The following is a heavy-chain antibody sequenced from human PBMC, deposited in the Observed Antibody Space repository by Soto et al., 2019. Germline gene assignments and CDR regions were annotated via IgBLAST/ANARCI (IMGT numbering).Heavy chain of an antibody. Sequence: ASVEVACEASGYRFTSYGISWVRQAPGQGLEWLGWISAYDDNTKYAQTLQGRVSMSTDTSTNTAYMELRSLRSDDTAMYYCARGGYYDSSGSRNYHYYGMNVWGQGTTVTV. CDR1: GYRFTSYG. V-gene: IGHV1-18*01. J-gene: IGHJ6*02. D-gene: IGHD3-22*01. CDR3: ARGGYYDSSGSRNYHYYGMNV. CDR2: ISAYDDNT.